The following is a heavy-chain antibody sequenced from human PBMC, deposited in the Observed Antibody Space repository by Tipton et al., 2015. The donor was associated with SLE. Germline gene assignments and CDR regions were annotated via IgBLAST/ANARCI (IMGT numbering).Heavy chain of an antibody. V-gene: IGHV3-53*01. Sequence: GSLRLSCAGSGFTVINNYMTWVRQAPGKGLEWVSLIYPGGNTYHADSVKGRFTISRDSSKNTLDLQMKNLRAEDTAVYYCARVDFSGVASPWGQGTLVTVSS. CDR3: ARVDFSGVASP. CDR2: IYPGGNT. CDR1: GFTVINNY. D-gene: IGHD3-3*01. J-gene: IGHJ5*02.